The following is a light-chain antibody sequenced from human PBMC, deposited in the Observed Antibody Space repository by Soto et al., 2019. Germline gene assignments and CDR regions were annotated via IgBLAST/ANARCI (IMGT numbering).Light chain of an antibody. CDR1: SSDVGGYKY. V-gene: IGLV2-14*01. J-gene: IGLJ1*01. CDR2: EVS. Sequence: QSALTQPASVSGSPGQSITIACTGTSSDVGGYKYVSWYQQHPDKAPKLIIYEVSNRPSGVSNRFSGSKSGNTASLTISGLQAEDEADYYCSSYSSSILVFGTGTKLTVL. CDR3: SSYSSSILV.